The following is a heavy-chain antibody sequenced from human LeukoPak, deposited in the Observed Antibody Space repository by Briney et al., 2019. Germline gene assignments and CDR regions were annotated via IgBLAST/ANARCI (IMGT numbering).Heavy chain of an antibody. Sequence: GGSLRLSCAASGFTFSNYNMNWVRQAPGKVLEWVSSITYSSTYIYYADSVKGRFTISRDNAKNSVYLEMNSLRAEDTAVYYCARDTGKWRPFDYWGQGTLVTVSS. CDR2: ITYSSTYI. CDR1: GFTFSNYN. V-gene: IGHV3-21*01. J-gene: IGHJ4*02. D-gene: IGHD1-14*01. CDR3: ARDTGKWRPFDY.